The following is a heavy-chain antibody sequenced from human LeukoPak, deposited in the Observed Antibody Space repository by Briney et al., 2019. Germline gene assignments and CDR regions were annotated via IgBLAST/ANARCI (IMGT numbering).Heavy chain of an antibody. V-gene: IGHV3-21*01. Sequence: GGSPRLSCAASGFTFSSYSMNWVRQAPGKGLEWVSSISSSSSYIYYADSVKGRFTISRDNAKNSLYLQMNSLRAEDTAVYYCARSGIAVAGWFDYWGQGTLVTVSS. CDR1: GFTFSSYS. D-gene: IGHD6-19*01. CDR3: ARSGIAVAGWFDY. J-gene: IGHJ4*02. CDR2: ISSSSSYI.